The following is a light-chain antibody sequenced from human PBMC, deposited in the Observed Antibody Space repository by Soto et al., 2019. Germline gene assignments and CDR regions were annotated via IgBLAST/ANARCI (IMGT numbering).Light chain of an antibody. CDR1: QGINSY. J-gene: IGKJ1*01. Sequence: DIQLTQSPSFLSASVGDRVPITCRASQGINSYLAWYQQKPGKPPKVLIYGASNLQSGVPPRFSGSGSGTDFTLAISSLQPEDSATYYCLQDINYPWTFGQGTKVDIK. CDR2: GAS. V-gene: IGKV1-9*01. CDR3: LQDINYPWT.